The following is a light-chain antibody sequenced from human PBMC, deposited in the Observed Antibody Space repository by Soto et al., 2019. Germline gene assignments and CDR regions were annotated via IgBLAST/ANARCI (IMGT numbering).Light chain of an antibody. CDR1: ESVVSNY. V-gene: IGKV3-20*01. CDR2: DAS. Sequence: EIVLTQSPGTLSLSPGERATLSCRATESVVSNYLAWYQLKPGQAPRLLIYDASSRATGIPDRFSGSGSGTDFTLTISRLEPEDFAVYYCQQYGSSGTFGQGTKV. J-gene: IGKJ1*01. CDR3: QQYGSSGT.